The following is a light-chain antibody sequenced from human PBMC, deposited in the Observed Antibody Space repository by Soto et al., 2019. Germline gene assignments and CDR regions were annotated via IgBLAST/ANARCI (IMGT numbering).Light chain of an antibody. Sequence: SYELTQPPSVSVSPGQTASITCSGDKLGDKYGCWYQQKPGQSPVLVIYQDNKRPSGIPERFSGSNSGNTATLTISGTQAMDEADYYCQAWDSVTAWVFGGRTKLTVL. CDR3: QAWDSVTAWV. V-gene: IGLV3-1*01. CDR1: KLGDKY. J-gene: IGLJ3*02. CDR2: QDN.